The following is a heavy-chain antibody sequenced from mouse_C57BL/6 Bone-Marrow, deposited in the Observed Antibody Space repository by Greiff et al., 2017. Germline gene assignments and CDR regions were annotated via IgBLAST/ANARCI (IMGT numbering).Heavy chain of an antibody. CDR2: IYPGSGNT. D-gene: IGHD1-1*01. J-gene: IGHJ1*03. Sequence: VQRVESGPELVKPGASVKISCKASGYSFTSYYIHWVKQRPGQGLEWIGWIYPGSGNTKYNEKFKGKATLTADTSSSTAYMQLSSLTSEDSAVYYCAREDYYGSCWYFDVWGTGTTVTVSS. V-gene: IGHV1-66*01. CDR3: AREDYYGSCWYFDV. CDR1: GYSFTSYY.